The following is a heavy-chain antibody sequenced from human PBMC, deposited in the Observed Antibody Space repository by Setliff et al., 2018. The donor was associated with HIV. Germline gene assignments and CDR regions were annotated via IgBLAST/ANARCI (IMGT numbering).Heavy chain of an antibody. CDR3: ARGKGGSGSYPGAGEIDP. D-gene: IGHD3-10*01. CDR1: GGSISSYY. V-gene: IGHV4-4*07. CDR2: IYTSGST. Sequence: TSETLSLTCTVSGGSISSYYWSWIRQPAGKGLEWIGRIYTSGSTNYNPSLKSRVTMSVDTSKNQFSLKLSSVTAADTAVYYCARGKGGSGSYPGAGEIDPWGQGTLVTVSS. J-gene: IGHJ5*02.